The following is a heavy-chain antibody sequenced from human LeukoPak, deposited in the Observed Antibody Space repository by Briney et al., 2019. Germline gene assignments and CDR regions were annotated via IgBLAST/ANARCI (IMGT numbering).Heavy chain of an antibody. J-gene: IGHJ4*02. Sequence: GESLKISCKGSGYSFASHWIGWVRQMPGKGLEWMGIIYPGDFDTRYSPSFQGQVTISADKSISTAYLQWSGLKASDTAMYYCAIRYSGSYNDYWGQGTLVTVSS. D-gene: IGHD1-26*01. CDR3: AIRYSGSYNDY. CDR2: IYPGDFDT. V-gene: IGHV5-51*01. CDR1: GYSFASHW.